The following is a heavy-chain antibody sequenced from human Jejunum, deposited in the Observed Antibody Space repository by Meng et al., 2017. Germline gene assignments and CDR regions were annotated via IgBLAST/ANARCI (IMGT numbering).Heavy chain of an antibody. V-gene: IGHV3-20*04. Sequence: GGSLRLSCAASGFTFDDYGMHWVRQAPGKGLEWVSGINWNGGSSGYADSVKGRFTISRDNAKNALYLEMNSLRGEDTALYYCARDRRYSSSWFGGGDYWGHGTLVTVSS. CDR3: ARDRRYSSSWFGGGDY. CDR1: GFTFDDYG. D-gene: IGHD6-13*01. CDR2: INWNGGSS. J-gene: IGHJ4*01.